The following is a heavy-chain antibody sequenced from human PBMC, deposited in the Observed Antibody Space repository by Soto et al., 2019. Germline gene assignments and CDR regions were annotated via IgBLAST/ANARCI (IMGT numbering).Heavy chain of an antibody. CDR1: GFSLSTSGVG. J-gene: IGHJ3*02. CDR3: AHRRRYYDGSDAFDI. D-gene: IGHD3-22*01. CDR2: IYWDDDK. V-gene: IGHV2-5*02. Sequence: QITLKESGPTLVKSTQTLTLTCTFSGFSLSTSGVGVGWIRQPPGKALEWLALIYWDDDKRYSPSLKSRLTITKDTPKNQVVLGMTNMDPADTATYYCAHRRRYYDGSDAFDIWGQGTMVTVSS.